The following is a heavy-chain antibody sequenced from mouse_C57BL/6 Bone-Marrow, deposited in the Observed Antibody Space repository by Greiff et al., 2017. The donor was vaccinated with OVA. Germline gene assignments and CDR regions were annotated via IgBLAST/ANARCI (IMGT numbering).Heavy chain of an antibody. CDR2: INPSTGGT. D-gene: IGHD2-2*01. CDR3: ASMVRG. Sequence: EVQLVESGPELVKPGASVKISCKASGYSFTGYYMNWVKQSPEKSLEWIGEINPSTGGTTYNQKFKAKATLTVDKSSSTAYMQLKSLTSEDSAVYYCASMVRGWGQGTLVTVSA. V-gene: IGHV1-42*01. J-gene: IGHJ3*01. CDR1: GYSFTGYY.